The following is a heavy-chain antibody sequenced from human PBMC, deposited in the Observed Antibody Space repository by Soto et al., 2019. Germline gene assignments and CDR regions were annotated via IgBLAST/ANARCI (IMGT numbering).Heavy chain of an antibody. CDR3: ARVGPLGYGPQGYYFDY. D-gene: IGHD2-8*01. V-gene: IGHV3-33*01. Sequence: GESLKISCAASGFTFSSYGMHWVRQAPGKGLEWVAVIWYDGSNKYYADSVKGRFTISRDNSKNTLYLQMNSLRAEDTAVYYCARVGPLGYGPQGYYFDYWGQGTLVTVSS. CDR1: GFTFSSYG. CDR2: IWYDGSNK. J-gene: IGHJ4*02.